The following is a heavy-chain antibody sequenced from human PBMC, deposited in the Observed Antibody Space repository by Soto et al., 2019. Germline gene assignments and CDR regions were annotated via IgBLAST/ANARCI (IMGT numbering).Heavy chain of an antibody. CDR3: AREGKRPLGEYYPTEF. Sequence: GGSLRLSCAASGFTFSSYSMNWVRQAPGKGLEWVASISSAGEHILYPDSVRGRFTISRDKSESVVYLHMNSLRVEDTAVYFCAREGKRPLGEYYPTEFWGPGTPVTVSS. V-gene: IGHV3-21*01. J-gene: IGHJ1*01. CDR2: ISSAGEHI. D-gene: IGHD3-16*01. CDR1: GFTFSSYS.